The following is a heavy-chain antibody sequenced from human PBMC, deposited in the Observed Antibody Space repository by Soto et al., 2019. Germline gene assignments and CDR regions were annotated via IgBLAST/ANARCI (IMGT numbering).Heavy chain of an antibody. CDR2: LNGGVDGT. Sequence: QVRLIQSGPEMMQPGASVRVSCTASGFTALSYAFHWVRQAPGQGPEWLGWLNGGVDGTSYSQRLXGXXTISRDTSANTVYLEVNSLTSEDTAVYYCAREVKGVTSFDYWGQGTLVTVSS. CDR3: AREVKGVTSFDY. D-gene: IGHD3-10*01. J-gene: IGHJ4*02. V-gene: IGHV1-3*01. CDR1: GFTALSYA.